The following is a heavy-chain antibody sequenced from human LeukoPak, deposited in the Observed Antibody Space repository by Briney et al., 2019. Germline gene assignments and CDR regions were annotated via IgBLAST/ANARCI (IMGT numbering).Heavy chain of an antibody. D-gene: IGHD1-26*01. CDR1: GFTFSSYG. Sequence: GGSLRLSCAASGFTFSSYGMHWVRQAPGEGLEWVAFIRYDGSNKYYADSVKGRFTISRDNSKNTLYLQMNSLRAEDTAVYYCAKDLGIQWELTGDYFDYWGQGTLVTVSS. J-gene: IGHJ4*02. CDR3: AKDLGIQWELTGDYFDY. V-gene: IGHV3-30*02. CDR2: IRYDGSNK.